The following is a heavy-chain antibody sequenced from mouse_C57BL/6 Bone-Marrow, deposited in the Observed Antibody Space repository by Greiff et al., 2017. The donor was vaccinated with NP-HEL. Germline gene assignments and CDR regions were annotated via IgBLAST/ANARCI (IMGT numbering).Heavy chain of an antibody. CDR2: IYYSGTI. J-gene: IGHJ1*03. V-gene: IGHV3-5*01. Sequence: EVQVVESGPGLVKPSQTVFLTCTVTGISITTGNYRWSWIRQFPGNKLEWIGYIYYSGTITYNPSLTSRTTITRDTPKNQFFLEMNSLTAEDTATYYCARVGIYDGGWYFDVWGTGTTVTVSS. CDR3: ARVGIYDGGWYFDV. CDR1: GISITTGNYR. D-gene: IGHD2-3*01.